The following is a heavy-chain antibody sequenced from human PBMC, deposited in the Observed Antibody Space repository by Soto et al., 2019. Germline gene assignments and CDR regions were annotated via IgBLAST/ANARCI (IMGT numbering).Heavy chain of an antibody. CDR3: ARASGCSGCSCFSGYYYGMDV. V-gene: IGHV1-46*01. CDR2: INVSGGSA. J-gene: IGHJ6*02. D-gene: IGHD2-15*01. CDR1: GYTFTSSD. Sequence: ASVKVSCKASGYTFTSSDMHWVRQARGQGLEWMGLINVSGGSASYAQKFQGRVTMTRDTSTSTAYMELSSLRSEDTAVYYCARASGCSGCSCFSGYYYGMDVWGQGTTVTVSS.